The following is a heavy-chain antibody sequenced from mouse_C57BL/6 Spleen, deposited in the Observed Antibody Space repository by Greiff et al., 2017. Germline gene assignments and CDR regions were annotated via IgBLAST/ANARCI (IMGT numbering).Heavy chain of an antibody. J-gene: IGHJ2*01. Sequence: EVNLVESGGGLVQPGGSMKLSCVASGFTFSNYWMNWVRQSPEKGLEWVAQIRLKSDNYATHYAESVKGRFTISRDDSKSSVHLQMNNLRAEDTGIYYCTGPSYYGYFDYWGQGTTLTVSS. CDR2: IRLKSDNYAT. D-gene: IGHD2-10*01. CDR1: GFTFSNYW. CDR3: TGPSYYGYFDY. V-gene: IGHV6-3*01.